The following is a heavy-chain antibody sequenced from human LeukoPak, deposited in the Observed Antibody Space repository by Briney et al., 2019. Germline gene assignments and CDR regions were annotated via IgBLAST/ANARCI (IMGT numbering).Heavy chain of an antibody. V-gene: IGHV4-39*01. CDR1: GGSISSSSYY. CDR3: ARHDIVVVPAAPGIDAFDI. CDR2: IYYSGST. D-gene: IGHD2-2*01. J-gene: IGHJ3*02. Sequence: SETLSLTCIVSGGSISSSSYYRGWIRQPPGKGLEWIGSIYYSGSTYYNPSLKSRVTISVDTSKNQFSLKLSSVTAADTAVYYCARHDIVVVPAAPGIDAFDIWGQGTMVTVSS.